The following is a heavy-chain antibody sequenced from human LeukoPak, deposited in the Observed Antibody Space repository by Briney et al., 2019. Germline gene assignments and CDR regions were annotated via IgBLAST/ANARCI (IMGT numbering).Heavy chain of an antibody. CDR3: ARGSGGYYYYPDY. CDR2: IYYSGST. Sequence: SETLSLTCTVSGGSIGSYYWSWIRQPPGKGLEWIGYIYYSGSTNYNPSLKSRVTISVDTSKNQFSLKLSSVTAADTAVYYCARGSGGYYYYPDYWGQGTLVTVSS. J-gene: IGHJ4*02. D-gene: IGHD3-22*01. CDR1: GGSIGSYY. V-gene: IGHV4-59*01.